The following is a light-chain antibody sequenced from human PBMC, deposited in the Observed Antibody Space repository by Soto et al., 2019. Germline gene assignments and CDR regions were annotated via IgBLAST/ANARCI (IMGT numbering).Light chain of an antibody. J-gene: IGKJ5*01. CDR2: AAS. CDR1: QGIRDG. CDR3: QQTNNFPLT. Sequence: IHMTQSPSSVSASVLGIFTITFRASQGIRDGLAWYQQKPGKAPNLLIYAASSLQRGVSSRFSGSGSGTDFTLTISSLQPEDFATYYCQQTNNFPLTFGQGTRLEIK. V-gene: IGKV1-12*01.